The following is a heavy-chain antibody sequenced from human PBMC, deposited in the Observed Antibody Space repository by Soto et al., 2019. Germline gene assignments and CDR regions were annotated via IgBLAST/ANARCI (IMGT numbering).Heavy chain of an antibody. Sequence: GGSLRLSCAASGFTFSSYSMNWVRQAPGKGLEWVSYISSSSSTIYYADSVKGRFTISRDNAKNPLYLQMNSLRAEDTAVYYCARHPERIAQIGWFDPRGQGTLVTVSS. CDR1: GFTFSSYS. V-gene: IGHV3-48*01. CDR2: ISSSSSTI. CDR3: ARHPERIAQIGWFDP. J-gene: IGHJ5*02. D-gene: IGHD6-13*01.